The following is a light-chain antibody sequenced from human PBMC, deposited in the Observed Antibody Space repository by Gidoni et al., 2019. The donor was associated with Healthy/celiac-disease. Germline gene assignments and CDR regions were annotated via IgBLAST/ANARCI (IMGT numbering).Light chain of an antibody. CDR3: QQYGSSTYT. J-gene: IGKJ2*01. V-gene: IGKV3-20*01. CDR2: GAS. CDR1: QSVSSSY. Sequence: EIVLTQSPGTLSLSPGERATLSCRASQSVSSSYLAWYQQTPGQAPRLRIYGASSRATGIPARFSGSGSGTDFTLTISRLEPEDFAVYYCQQYGSSTYTFXQXTKLEIK.